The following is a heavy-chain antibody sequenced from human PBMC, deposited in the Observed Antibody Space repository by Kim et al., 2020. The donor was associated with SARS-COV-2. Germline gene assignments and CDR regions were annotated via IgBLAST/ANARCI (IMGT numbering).Heavy chain of an antibody. Sequence: SETLSPTCAVSGGSISSGGYSWSWIRQPPGKGLEWIGYIYYSGSTYYNPSLKSRVTISVDRSKNQFSLKLSSVTAADTAVYYCARAGAMVRGGYFDYWG. CDR3: ARAGAMVRGGYFDY. V-gene: IGHV4-30-2*01. D-gene: IGHD3-10*01. J-gene: IGHJ4*01. CDR2: IYYSGST. CDR1: GGSISSGGYS.